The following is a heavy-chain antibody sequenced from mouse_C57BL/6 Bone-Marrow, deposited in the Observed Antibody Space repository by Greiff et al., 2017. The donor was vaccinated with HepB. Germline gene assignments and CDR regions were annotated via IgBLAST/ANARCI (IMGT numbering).Heavy chain of an antibody. D-gene: IGHD2-5*01. Sequence: EVKLMESGGGLVQPKGSLKLSCAASGFSFNTYAMNWVRQAPGKGLEWVARIRSKSNNYATYYADSVKDRFTISRDDSESMLYLQMNNLKTEDTAMYYCVRSYYSNSFAYWGQGTLVTVSA. CDR3: VRSYYSNSFAY. CDR2: IRSKSNNYAT. J-gene: IGHJ3*01. V-gene: IGHV10-1*01. CDR1: GFSFNTYA.